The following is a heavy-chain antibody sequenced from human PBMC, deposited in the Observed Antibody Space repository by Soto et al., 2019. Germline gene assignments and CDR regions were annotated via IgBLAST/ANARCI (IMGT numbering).Heavy chain of an antibody. CDR2: ISGSGGTT. J-gene: IGHJ4*02. CDR3: VGTTGTESDFDY. V-gene: IGHV3-23*01. D-gene: IGHD1-1*01. CDR1: GITFSSYV. Sequence: EVQLLESGGGLVQPGGSLRLSCAASGITFSSYVMSWVRQAPGKGLKWVSTISGSGGTTNYADSVTGRFTISRDNSKNTLYLQMNSLRAEDTAVYYCVGTTGTESDFDYWGQGTLVTVSS.